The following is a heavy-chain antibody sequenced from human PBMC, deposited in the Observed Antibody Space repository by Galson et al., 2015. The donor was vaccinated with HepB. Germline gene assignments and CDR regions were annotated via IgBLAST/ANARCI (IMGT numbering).Heavy chain of an antibody. J-gene: IGHJ6*02. CDR3: AKDDMGLGSYLSLPFYYYYGMDV. CDR2: ISGSGGST. CDR1: GFTFSSYW. D-gene: IGHD3-10*01. Sequence: SLRLSCAASGFTFSSYWMSWIRQVPGKGLEWVSAISGSGGSTYYADSVKGRFTIFRDNSKNTLYLQMNSLRAEDTAVYYCAKDDMGLGSYLSLPFYYYYGMDVWGQGTTVTVSS. V-gene: IGHV3-23*01.